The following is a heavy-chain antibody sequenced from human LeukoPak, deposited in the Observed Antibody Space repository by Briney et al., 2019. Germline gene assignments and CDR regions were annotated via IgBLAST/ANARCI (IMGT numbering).Heavy chain of an antibody. J-gene: IGHJ6*03. D-gene: IGHD3-9*01. Sequence: ASVKVSCKASGYTFTSYGISWVRQAPGQGLEWMGWISAYNGNTNYAQKLQGRVTMTTDTSTSTAYMELRSLRSDDTAVYYCARYLYYDILTGYYPSEYMDVWGKGTTVTVSS. CDR3: ARYLYYDILTGYYPSEYMDV. V-gene: IGHV1-18*01. CDR2: ISAYNGNT. CDR1: GYTFTSYG.